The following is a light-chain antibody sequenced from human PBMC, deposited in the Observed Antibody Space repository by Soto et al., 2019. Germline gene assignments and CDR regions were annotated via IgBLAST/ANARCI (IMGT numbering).Light chain of an antibody. CDR2: AAY. CDR1: QSIGTY. V-gene: IGKV1-39*01. CDR3: QESHST. Sequence: DAQMTQSPSSLSASVGDSVTITCRASQSIGTYLDWYQHKPGKAPKLLIYAAYSLQSGVPSRFSGSGSGTDFTLTICSLQPEDFATYYCQESHSTFGQGTKLEIK. J-gene: IGKJ2*01.